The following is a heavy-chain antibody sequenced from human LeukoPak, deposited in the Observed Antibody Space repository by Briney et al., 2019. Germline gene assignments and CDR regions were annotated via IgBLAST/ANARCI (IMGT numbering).Heavy chain of an antibody. CDR3: AKDFTSIPAAGDY. D-gene: IGHD6-25*01. J-gene: IGHJ4*02. V-gene: IGHV3-9*01. CDR2: ISWNSGSI. CDR1: GFTFDDYA. Sequence: GGSLRLSCAASGFTFDDYAMHWVRQAPEKGLEWVSGISWNSGSIGYADSVKGRFTISRDNAKNSLYLQMNSLRAEDTALYYCAKDFTSIPAAGDYWGQGTLVTVSS.